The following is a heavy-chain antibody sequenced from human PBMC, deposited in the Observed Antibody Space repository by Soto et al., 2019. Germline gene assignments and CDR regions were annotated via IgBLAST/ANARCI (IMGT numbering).Heavy chain of an antibody. J-gene: IGHJ4*02. CDR3: ARFYGAGSWFFEY. Sequence: EVLLVEPGGGLIQPGGSLRLSCAVTEFSVSSYYMSWVRQAPGKGLEWVAVIYSDGTTYHADSVKGRFTISRDNFMNTLYLQMNSLRAADTAVYHCARFYGAGSWFFEYWGQGTLVTVSS. CDR2: IYSDGTT. CDR1: EFSVSSYY. D-gene: IGHD3-10*01. V-gene: IGHV3-53*01.